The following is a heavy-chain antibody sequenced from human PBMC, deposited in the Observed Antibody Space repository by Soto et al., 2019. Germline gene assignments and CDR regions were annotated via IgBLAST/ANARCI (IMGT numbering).Heavy chain of an antibody. Sequence: PGGSLRLSCEASGFTFRSYGMHWVRQAPGKGLEWVAVISYDGTDKHYADSVKRRFTISRDNSENTVYLQMNGLRADDTAVYYCVKDTPAWRQVWGYDYWGQGVQVTVSS. CDR1: GFTFRSYG. CDR3: VKDTPAWRQVWGYDY. D-gene: IGHD7-27*01. V-gene: IGHV3-30*18. CDR2: ISYDGTDK. J-gene: IGHJ4*02.